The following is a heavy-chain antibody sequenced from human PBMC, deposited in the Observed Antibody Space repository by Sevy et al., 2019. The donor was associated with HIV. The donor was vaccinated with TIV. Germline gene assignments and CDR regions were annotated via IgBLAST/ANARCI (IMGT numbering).Heavy chain of an antibody. V-gene: IGHV3-48*01. CDR2: ISGSSTTI. J-gene: IGHJ5*02. CDR3: ARSLAAAENWFDP. D-gene: IGHD6-13*01. CDR1: GFTFREYS. Sequence: GGSLRLSCVGSGFTFREYSMNWVRQAPGKGPEWVSYISGSSTTIEHADSVKGRFSISRDNADNSVFLQMNRLRVEDTAVYYCARSLAAAENWFDPWGQGTLVTVSS.